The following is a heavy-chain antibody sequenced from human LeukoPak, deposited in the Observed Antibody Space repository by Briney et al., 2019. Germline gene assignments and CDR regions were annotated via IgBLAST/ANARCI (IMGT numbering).Heavy chain of an antibody. D-gene: IGHD3-22*01. CDR2: IWYDGSNK. CDR3: AKGDLSSGYYFDY. Sequence: GGSLRLSCAASGFTFSSYGMHWVRQAPGKGLEWVAVIWYDGSNKYYADSVKGRFTISRDNSKNTLYLQMNSLRAEDTAVYYCAKGDLSSGYYFDYWGQGTLVTVSS. V-gene: IGHV3-33*06. CDR1: GFTFSSYG. J-gene: IGHJ4*02.